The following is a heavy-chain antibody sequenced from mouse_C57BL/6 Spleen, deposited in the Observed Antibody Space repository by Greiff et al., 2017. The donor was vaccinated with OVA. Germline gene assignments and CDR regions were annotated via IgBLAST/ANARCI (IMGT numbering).Heavy chain of an antibody. CDR3: ARGHLLWGYCDV. CDR2: INPSNGGT. J-gene: IGHJ1*03. CDR1: GYTFTSYW. V-gene: IGHV1-53*01. D-gene: IGHD2-1*01. Sequence: VQLQQSGTELVKPGASVKLSCKASGYTFTSYWMHWVKQRPGQGLEWIGNINPSNGGTNYNEKFKSKATLTVDKSSSTAYMQLSSLTSEDSAVYYCARGHLLWGYCDVWGTGTTVTVSS.